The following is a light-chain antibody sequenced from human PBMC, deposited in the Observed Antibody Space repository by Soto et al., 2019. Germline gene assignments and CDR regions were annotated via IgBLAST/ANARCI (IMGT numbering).Light chain of an antibody. J-gene: IGKJ5*01. CDR1: QSVSSN. CDR3: QQYFTSPIT. CDR2: GAS. V-gene: IGKV3-15*01. Sequence: EIVMTQSPDTLSASPGDRATLSCRASQSVSSNLAWYQQRPGQSPRLLIYGASTRATGIPVRFSGSGSGTEFTLTISSLQSEDFAVYYCQQYFTSPITFGQGTRLEIK.